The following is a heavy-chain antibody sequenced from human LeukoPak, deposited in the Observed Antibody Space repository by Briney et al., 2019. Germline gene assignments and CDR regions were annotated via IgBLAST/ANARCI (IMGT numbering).Heavy chain of an antibody. V-gene: IGHV3-21*01. J-gene: IGHJ2*01. D-gene: IGHD2-15*01. CDR3: ARVACSGGSCHLGYFDL. Sequence: GGSLRLSCAASGFTFSTYTMNWVRQAPGKGLEWVSSISSSSTYISYPDSVKGRFTISRDNAKNSLYLQMNSLRDDDSAVYYCARVACSGGSCHLGYFDLWGRGTLVTVSS. CDR1: GFTFSTYT. CDR2: ISSSSTYI.